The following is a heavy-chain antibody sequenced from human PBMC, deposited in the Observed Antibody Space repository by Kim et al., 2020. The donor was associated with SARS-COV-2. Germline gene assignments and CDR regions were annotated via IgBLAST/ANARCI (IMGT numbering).Heavy chain of an antibody. CDR3: ARLPHDSSGYVDC. D-gene: IGHD3-22*01. CDR1: GDSISSSFNY. Sequence: SETLSLTCTVSGDSISSSFNYWGWIRQPPGKGLEWIWSVYHSGTTYDIPSLKSRVTVSVDTSKNEFSLKVTSVTAADTAVYFCARLPHDSSGYVDCWGQGILVTVSS. J-gene: IGHJ4*02. CDR2: VYHSGTT. V-gene: IGHV4-39*01.